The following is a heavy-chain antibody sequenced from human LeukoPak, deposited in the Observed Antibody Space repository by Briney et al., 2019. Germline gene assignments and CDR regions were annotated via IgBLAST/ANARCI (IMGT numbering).Heavy chain of an antibody. D-gene: IGHD3-16*01. Sequence: GGSLRLSCAASGFIFSNYGMSWVRQAPGKGLEWVANIKQDGSEKYYMDSVKGRFTISRDNAKNSLYLQMNSLRAEDTAVYYCWPGGRASDYWGQGTLVTVSS. CDR3: WPGGRASDY. CDR1: GFIFSNYG. V-gene: IGHV3-7*01. CDR2: IKQDGSEK. J-gene: IGHJ4*02.